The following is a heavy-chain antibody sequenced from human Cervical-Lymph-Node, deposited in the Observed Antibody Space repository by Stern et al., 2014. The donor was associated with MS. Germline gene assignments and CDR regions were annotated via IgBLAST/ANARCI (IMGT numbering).Heavy chain of an antibody. J-gene: IGHJ6*02. CDR2: ISYDGNNK. V-gene: IGHV3-30*18. CDR1: GFTFKNYG. Sequence: DQLVESGGGVVQPGRSLRLSCVASGFTFKNYGIHWVRQAPGKGLEWVAVISYDGNNKYYAESVKGRFTISRDNSRNTLYLQLNSLRVEDTAVYYCAKDQGVVIDGKYHYFGMDVWGQGTTVTVSS. D-gene: IGHD3-10*01. CDR3: AKDQGVVIDGKYHYFGMDV.